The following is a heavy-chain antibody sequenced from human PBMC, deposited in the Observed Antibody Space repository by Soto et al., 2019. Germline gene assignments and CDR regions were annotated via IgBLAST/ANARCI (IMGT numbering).Heavy chain of an antibody. CDR1: GGTFSSYA. Sequence: GASVKVSCKASGGTFSSYAISWVRQAPGQGLEWMGGIIPIFGTANYAQKFQGRVTITADESTSTAYMELSSLRSEVTAVYYCAPSDFWSGYSRPGNDYWGQGTLVTV. J-gene: IGHJ4*02. CDR3: APSDFWSGYSRPGNDY. D-gene: IGHD3-3*01. CDR2: IIPIFGTA. V-gene: IGHV1-69*13.